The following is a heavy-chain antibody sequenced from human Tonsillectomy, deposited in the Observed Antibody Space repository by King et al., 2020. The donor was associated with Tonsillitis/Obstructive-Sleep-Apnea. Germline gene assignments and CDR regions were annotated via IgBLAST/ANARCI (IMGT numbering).Heavy chain of an antibody. Sequence: VQLVESGSELKKPGASVKISCKASGYTFNKYAMMWVRQAPGQGLEWMGWINTDTGNPTYAQGFTGRFVFSFDTSVTTAYLQISGLKAEDTAVYYCARGFNSGFCGPDYGGRGTLVTVSS. D-gene: IGHD6-19*01. V-gene: IGHV7-4-1*02. CDR3: ARGFNSGFCGPDY. CDR2: INTDTGNP. CDR1: GYTFNKYA. J-gene: IGHJ4*02.